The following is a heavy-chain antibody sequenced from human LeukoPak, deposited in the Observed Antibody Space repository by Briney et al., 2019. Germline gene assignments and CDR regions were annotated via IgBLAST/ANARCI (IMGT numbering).Heavy chain of an antibody. CDR3: TAGGELAGLEVNDY. Sequence: GASVKVSCKVSGYTLTELSMHWVRQAPGKGLEWMGGFDPEDGETIYAQKFQGRVTMTEDTSTDTAYMELSSLRSEDTAVYYCTAGGELAGLEVNDYWGQGTLVTVSS. J-gene: IGHJ4*02. D-gene: IGHD1-26*01. V-gene: IGHV1-24*01. CDR1: GYTLTELS. CDR2: FDPEDGET.